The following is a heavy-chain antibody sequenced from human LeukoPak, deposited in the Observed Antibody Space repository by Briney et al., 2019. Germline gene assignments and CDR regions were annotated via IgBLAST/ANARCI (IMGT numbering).Heavy chain of an antibody. Sequence: GGSLRLSCAASGFTFSSYGMHWVRQAPGKGLGWVAFIRYDGSNKYYADSVKGRFTISRDNSKNTLYLQMNSLRAEDTAVYYCAKDRVGYFDYWGQGTLVTVSS. V-gene: IGHV3-30*02. D-gene: IGHD2-2*01. CDR1: GFTFSSYG. CDR3: AKDRVGYFDY. CDR2: IRYDGSNK. J-gene: IGHJ4*02.